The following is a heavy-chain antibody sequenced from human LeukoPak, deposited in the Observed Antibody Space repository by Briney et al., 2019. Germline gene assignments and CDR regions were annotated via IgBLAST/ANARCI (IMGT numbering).Heavy chain of an antibody. CDR3: ARDTYYDFWSGPTGYFDL. CDR2: IYYSGST. D-gene: IGHD3-3*01. CDR1: GGSISSYY. J-gene: IGHJ2*01. V-gene: IGHV4-59*01. Sequence: SETLSLTCTVSGGSISSYYWSWIRQPPGKGLEWIGYIYYSGSTNYNPSLKSRVTISVDTSKNQFSLKLSSVTAADTAVYYCARDTYYDFWSGPTGYFDLWGRGTLVTVSS.